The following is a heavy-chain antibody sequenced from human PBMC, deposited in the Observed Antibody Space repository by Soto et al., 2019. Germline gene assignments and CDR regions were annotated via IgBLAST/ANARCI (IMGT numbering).Heavy chain of an antibody. J-gene: IGHJ6*02. Sequence: TSETLSLTCTVSGGSVSRGDYFWSWLRHSPGKRLEWIAYIYYSGSTNYNPSLKSRATISVDTSKSQVSLTLTSMTAADAALYYCARSPNYYYYGFDVWGQGTAVTVSS. CDR3: ARSPNYYYYGFDV. CDR2: IYYSGST. CDR1: GGSVSRGDYF. V-gene: IGHV4-61*08. D-gene: IGHD3-10*01.